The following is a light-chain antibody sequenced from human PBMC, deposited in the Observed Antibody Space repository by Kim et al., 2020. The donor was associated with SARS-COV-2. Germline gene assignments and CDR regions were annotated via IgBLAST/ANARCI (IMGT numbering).Light chain of an antibody. V-gene: IGLV7-46*01. CDR2: DTI. CDR3: LLSYSGAWV. CDR1: KGPVTNKHD. Sequence: PGWTVTLTRGSSKGPVTNKHDHYGWQKRPGQAPGTLISDTINKHSCTPARYSGSLLGGKAALPLSGAQPDDEAEYYCLLSYSGAWVFGGGTQLTVL. J-gene: IGLJ3*02.